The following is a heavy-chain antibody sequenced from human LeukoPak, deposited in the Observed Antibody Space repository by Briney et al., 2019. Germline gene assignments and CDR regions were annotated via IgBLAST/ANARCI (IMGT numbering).Heavy chain of an antibody. CDR2: ISSSSSYI. J-gene: IGHJ4*02. CDR3: ARLYDILTGAFDY. Sequence: GGSLRLSCAASGFTFTSYSMNWVRQAPGKGLEWVSSISSSSSYIYYADSVKGRFIISRDNAKNSLYLQMSSLRAEDTAIYYCARLYDILTGAFDYWGQGTLVTVSS. D-gene: IGHD3-9*01. V-gene: IGHV3-21*01. CDR1: GFTFTSYS.